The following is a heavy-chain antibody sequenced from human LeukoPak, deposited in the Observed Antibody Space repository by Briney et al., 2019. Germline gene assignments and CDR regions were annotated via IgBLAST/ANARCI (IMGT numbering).Heavy chain of an antibody. V-gene: IGHV4-4*02. J-gene: IGHJ6*02. Sequence: SETLSLTCAVSGGSISSSNWWSWVRQPPGKGLEWIGEIYHSGSTNYNPSLKSRVTISVDKSKNQFSLKLSSVTAADTAVYYCARVSIAAASYGMDVWGQGTTVTVSS. CDR1: GGSISSSNW. CDR2: IYHSGST. CDR3: ARVSIAAASYGMDV. D-gene: IGHD6-13*01.